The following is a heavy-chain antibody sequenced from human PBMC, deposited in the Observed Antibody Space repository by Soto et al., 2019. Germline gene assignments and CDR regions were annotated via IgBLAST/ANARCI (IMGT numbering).Heavy chain of an antibody. Sequence: QVQLVESGGGVVEPGRSLRLSRAASGFTFSSYAMHWVREAPGKGLEWVAVIAYDGRNKYYADSVKGRVTISRDNSKNTLYLQMNSLRIEDTAVYYCARELERVFDYWGQGTLVTVSS. D-gene: IGHD1-1*01. CDR3: ARELERVFDY. J-gene: IGHJ4*02. V-gene: IGHV3-30*04. CDR1: GFTFSSYA. CDR2: IAYDGRNK.